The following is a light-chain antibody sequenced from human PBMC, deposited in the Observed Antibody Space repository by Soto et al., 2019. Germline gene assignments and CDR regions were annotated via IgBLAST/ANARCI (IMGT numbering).Light chain of an antibody. V-gene: IGLV2-14*01. CDR3: TSSIPGSLYV. CDR1: SSDVGNYNY. CDR2: MVS. Sequence: QSALTQPASVSGSPGQSITISCTGTSSDVGNYNYVSWYQQYPGRVPKLLIYMVSNRPSGVSNRFSGSKSGNTASLTISGLQAEDEADYFCTSSIPGSLYVFGTGTKLTVL. J-gene: IGLJ1*01.